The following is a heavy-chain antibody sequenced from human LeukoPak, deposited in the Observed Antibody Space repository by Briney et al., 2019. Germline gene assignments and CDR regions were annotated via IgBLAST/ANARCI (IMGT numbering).Heavy chain of an antibody. CDR3: ARVLDYYGSGSRDFDY. CDR2: MYHSGST. J-gene: IGHJ4*02. Sequence: SETLSLTCTVSGYSISSGYYWGWIRQPPGKGLEWIGSMYHSGSTYYNPSLKSRVTMSADTSKNQFSLKLSSVTAADTAVYYCARVLDYYGSGSRDFDYWGQGTLVTVSS. CDR1: GYSISSGYY. V-gene: IGHV4-38-2*02. D-gene: IGHD3-10*01.